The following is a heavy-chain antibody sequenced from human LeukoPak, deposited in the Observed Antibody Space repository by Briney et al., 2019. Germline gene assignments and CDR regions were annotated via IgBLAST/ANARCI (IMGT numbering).Heavy chain of an antibody. V-gene: IGHV1-8*01. CDR1: GYTFTSYD. CDR2: MNPNSGNT. J-gene: IGHJ4*02. D-gene: IGHD3-22*01. Sequence: ASVKVSCKASGYTFTSYDINWVQQATGQGLEWMGWMNPNSGNTGYAQKFQGRVTMTRNTSISTAYMELSSLRSEDTAVYYCARDLITYDSSGYSQSYWGQGTLVTVSS. CDR3: ARDLITYDSSGYSQSY.